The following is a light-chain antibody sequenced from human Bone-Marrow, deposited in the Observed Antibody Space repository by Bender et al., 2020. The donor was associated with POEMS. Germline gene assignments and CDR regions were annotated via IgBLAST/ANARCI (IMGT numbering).Light chain of an antibody. Sequence: QSALTQPASVSGSPGQSITISCTGTTSDVGSYDLVSWYQQHPGKAPKVMIYEGSKRPSGVSSRFSGSKSGNTASLTISGLQAEDEADYYCSSYAGTSVVFGGGTTLTVL. J-gene: IGLJ2*01. CDR2: EGS. CDR1: TSDVGSYDL. V-gene: IGLV2-23*01. CDR3: SSYAGTSVV.